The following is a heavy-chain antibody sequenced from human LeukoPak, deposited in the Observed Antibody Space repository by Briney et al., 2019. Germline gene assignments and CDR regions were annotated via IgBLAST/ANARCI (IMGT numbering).Heavy chain of an antibody. J-gene: IGHJ4*02. CDR1: GFTFSSYA. CDR3: AKELGHTLPFDC. V-gene: IGHV3-23*01. Sequence: GGSLRLSCAASGFTFSSYAMSWVRQAPGKGLKWVSAMSGTGGYTYYADSVKGRFTISRDSSKNTLYLQMNSLRGEDTAIYYCAKELGHTLPFDCWGQGTLVTVSS. CDR2: MSGTGGYT. D-gene: IGHD2-2*02.